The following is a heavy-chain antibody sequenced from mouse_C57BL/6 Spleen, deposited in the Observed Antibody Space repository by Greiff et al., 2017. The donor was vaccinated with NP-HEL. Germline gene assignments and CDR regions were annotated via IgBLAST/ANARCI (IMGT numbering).Heavy chain of an antibody. CDR3: ATIYYGYDEEVY. J-gene: IGHJ2*01. CDR2: IYPGDGDT. V-gene: IGHV1-80*01. D-gene: IGHD2-2*01. Sequence: QVQLKESGAELVKPGASVKISCKASGYAFSSYWMNWVKQRPGKGLEWIGQIYPGDGDTNYNGKFKGKATLTADKSSSTAYMQLSSLTSEDSAVYFCATIYYGYDEEVYWGQGTTLTVSS. CDR1: GYAFSSYW.